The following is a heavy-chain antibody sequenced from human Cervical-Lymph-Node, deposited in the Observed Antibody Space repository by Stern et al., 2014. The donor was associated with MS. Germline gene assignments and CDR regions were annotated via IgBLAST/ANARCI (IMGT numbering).Heavy chain of an antibody. Sequence: EVQLVESGAEVKKPGESLKISCKGSGYSFATYWIGWVRQMPGKGLEWMGIIYPGDSDTRYSPAFQGQATISAVKSLSTPSLHWSSLKAADTAMYYCARPGDDTAKYGLDVWGQGTTVTVSS. V-gene: IGHV5-51*03. CDR2: IYPGDSDT. CDR3: ARPGDDTAKYGLDV. CDR1: GYSFATYW. J-gene: IGHJ6*02. D-gene: IGHD5-18*01.